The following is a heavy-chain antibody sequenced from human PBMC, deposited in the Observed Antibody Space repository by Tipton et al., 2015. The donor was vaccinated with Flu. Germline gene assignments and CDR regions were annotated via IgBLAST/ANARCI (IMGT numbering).Heavy chain of an antibody. CDR3: ARVGVGTTAATPLNAFDI. J-gene: IGHJ3*02. D-gene: IGHD1-1*01. CDR2: IYHSGST. V-gene: IGHV4-4*02. Sequence: SWVRQPPGKGLEWIGEIYHSGSTNYNPSLKSRVTISVDKSKNQFSLKLSSVTAADTAVYYCARVGVGTTAATPLNAFDIWGQGTMVTVSS.